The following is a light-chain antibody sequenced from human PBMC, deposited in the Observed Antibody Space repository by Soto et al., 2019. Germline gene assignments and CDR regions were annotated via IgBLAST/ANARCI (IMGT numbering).Light chain of an antibody. CDR1: RSDIGSNS. CDR2: NNN. J-gene: IGLJ1*01. V-gene: IGLV1-44*01. Sequence: QSVLTQPPSASGTPGQTVIISCSGSRSDIGSNSVNWYQHLPGTAPKLLIYNNNQRPPGVPDRFSGSKSGTSASLAISGLQSEDEADYYCAAWDDSLTGPVFGTGTKLTVL. CDR3: AAWDDSLTGPV.